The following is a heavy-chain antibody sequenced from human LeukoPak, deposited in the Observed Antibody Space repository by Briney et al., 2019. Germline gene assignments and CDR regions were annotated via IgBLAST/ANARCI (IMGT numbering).Heavy chain of an antibody. Sequence: GGSLRLSCAASGYMLDDYGMSWVRQAPGKGLEWVSGINWNGGRTGYADSVKGRFTISRDNAKNSLYLQMNSLRAEDTALYYCARDYDYGDYPGYWGQGTLVTVSS. J-gene: IGHJ4*02. CDR3: ARDYDYGDYPGY. V-gene: IGHV3-20*04. CDR2: INWNGGRT. CDR1: GYMLDDYG. D-gene: IGHD4-17*01.